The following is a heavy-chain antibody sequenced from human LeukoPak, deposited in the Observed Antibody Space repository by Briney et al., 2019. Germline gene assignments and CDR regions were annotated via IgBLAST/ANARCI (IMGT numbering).Heavy chain of an antibody. D-gene: IGHD6-13*01. CDR3: AREVTPDNSRSAAGIDY. V-gene: IGHV1-2*02. CDR2: INPNSGGT. Sequence: ASVKVSCKASGYTFTGYYMHWVRQAPGQGLEWMGWINPNSGGTNYAQKFQGRVTMTRDTSISTAYMELSRLRSDDTAVYYCAREVTPDNSRSAAGIDYWGQGTLVTVSS. J-gene: IGHJ4*02. CDR1: GYTFTGYY.